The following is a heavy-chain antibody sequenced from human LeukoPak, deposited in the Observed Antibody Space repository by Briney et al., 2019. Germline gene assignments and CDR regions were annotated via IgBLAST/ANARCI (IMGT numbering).Heavy chain of an antibody. CDR3: AKEDLYSNYTGGYFQH. J-gene: IGHJ1*01. CDR2: ISWNSGSI. Sequence: PGRSLRLSCAASGFTFDDYAMHWVRQAPGKGLEWVSGISWNSGSIGYADSVKGRFTISRDNAKNSLYLQMNSLRAEDMALYYCAKEDLYSNYTGGYFQHWGQGTLVTVSS. CDR1: GFTFDDYA. D-gene: IGHD4-11*01. V-gene: IGHV3-9*03.